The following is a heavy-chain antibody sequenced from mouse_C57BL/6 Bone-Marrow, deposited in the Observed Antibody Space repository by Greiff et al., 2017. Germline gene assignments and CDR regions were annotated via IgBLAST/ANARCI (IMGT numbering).Heavy chain of an antibody. CDR2: INPCGGYT. Sequence: QVQLKESGAELAKPGASVKLSCKASGYTFTSYWMHWVKQRPGQGLEWIGYINPCGGYTKYNQKFKDKATLTADKSSSTAYMQLSSLTYEDSAVYYYARAHYLFDYWGQGTTLTVSS. V-gene: IGHV1-7*01. CDR3: ARAHYLFDY. J-gene: IGHJ2*01. CDR1: GYTFTSYW. D-gene: IGHD1-2*01.